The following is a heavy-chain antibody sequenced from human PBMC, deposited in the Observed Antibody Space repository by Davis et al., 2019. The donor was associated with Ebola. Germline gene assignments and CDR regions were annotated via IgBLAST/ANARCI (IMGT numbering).Heavy chain of an antibody. V-gene: IGHV1-69*02. Sequence: AASVQVSCKASGGTLSSYSIHWLRQAPGQGPEWMGRIIPILGKADYVQKFQGRVTITADKSTSTAYMEMSSLGSEDTAVYYCASKPAGYDYTMDAWGQGTTVTVSS. CDR3: ASKPAGYDYTMDA. J-gene: IGHJ6*02. CDR2: IIPILGKA. CDR1: GGTLSSYS.